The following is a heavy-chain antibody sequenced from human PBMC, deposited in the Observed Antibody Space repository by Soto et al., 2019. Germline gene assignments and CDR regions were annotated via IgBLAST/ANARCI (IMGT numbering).Heavy chain of an antibody. J-gene: IGHJ4*02. CDR2: ISYDGSNK. CDR3: AKEAYYDFWSGSNSYDY. V-gene: IGHV3-30*18. CDR1: GFTFSSYG. Sequence: QVQLVESGGGVVQPGRSLRLSCAASGFTFSSYGMHWVRQAPGKGLEWVAVISYDGSNKYYADSVKGRFTISRDNSKNTLYLQMNSLRAEDTAAYYCAKEAYYDFWSGSNSYDYWGQGTLVTVSS. D-gene: IGHD3-3*01.